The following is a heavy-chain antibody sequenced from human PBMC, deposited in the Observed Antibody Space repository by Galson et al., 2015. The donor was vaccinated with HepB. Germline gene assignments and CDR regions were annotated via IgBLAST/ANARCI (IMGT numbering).Heavy chain of an antibody. V-gene: IGHV1-18*01. CDR3: ARAYDYIWGSYRTPYYFDY. CDR2: ISAYNGNT. Sequence: SVKVSCKASGYTFTSYGISWVRQAPGQGLEWMGWISAYNGNTNYAQKLQGRVTMTTDTSTSTAYMELRSLRSDDTAVYYCARAYDYIWGSYRTPYYFDYWGQGTLVTVSS. D-gene: IGHD3-16*02. CDR1: GYTFTSYG. J-gene: IGHJ4*02.